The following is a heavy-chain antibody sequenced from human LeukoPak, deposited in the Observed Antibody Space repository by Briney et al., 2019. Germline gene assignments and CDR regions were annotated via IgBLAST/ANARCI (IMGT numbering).Heavy chain of an antibody. CDR1: TFTFSDYS. CDR3: ASPGGDGYHPDY. J-gene: IGHJ4*02. Sequence: GGSLRLSCAASTFTFSDYSMSWVRQAPGKGVEWVSSISSIRNYIYYADSVKGRFTISRDDAKNSLYLQMNSLRAEDTAVYYCASPGGDGYHPDYWGEGTLVSV. V-gene: IGHV3-21*01. D-gene: IGHD5-24*01. CDR2: ISSIRNYI.